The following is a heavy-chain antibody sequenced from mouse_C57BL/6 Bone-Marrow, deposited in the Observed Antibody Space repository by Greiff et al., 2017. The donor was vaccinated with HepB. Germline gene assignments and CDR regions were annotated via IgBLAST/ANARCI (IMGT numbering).Heavy chain of an antibody. CDR2: IYPGSGST. CDR3: AREEEGNYYGSIFYWYFDV. D-gene: IGHD1-1*01. CDR1: GYTFTSYW. Sequence: QVQLQQPGAELVKPGASVKMSCKASGYTFTSYWITWVKQRPGQGLEWIGDIYPGSGSTNYNEKFKSKATLTVDTSSSTAYMQLSSLTSEDSAVYYCAREEEGNYYGSIFYWYFDVWGTGTTVTVSS. J-gene: IGHJ1*03. V-gene: IGHV1-55*01.